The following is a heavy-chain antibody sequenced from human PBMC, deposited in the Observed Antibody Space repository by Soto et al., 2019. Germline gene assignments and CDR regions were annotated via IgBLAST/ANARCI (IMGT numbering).Heavy chain of an antibody. Sequence: QVQLVQSGAEVKKPGSSVRVSCQASGSTFSSYTVSWVRQAPGQGLEWMGRIIPVLGVTNYAPKFKGRVTIAADKSKTAAYMELSSLSSGDTAVYYCARRRYCGADCYSKYYYGMDVWGQWTSVTVSS. CDR3: ARRRYCGADCYSKYYYGMDV. V-gene: IGHV1-69*02. D-gene: IGHD2-21*02. CDR1: GSTFSSYT. CDR2: IIPVLGVT. J-gene: IGHJ6*02.